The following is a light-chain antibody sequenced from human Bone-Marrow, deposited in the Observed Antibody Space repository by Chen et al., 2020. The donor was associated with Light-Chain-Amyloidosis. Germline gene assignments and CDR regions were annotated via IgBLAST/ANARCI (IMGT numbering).Light chain of an antibody. CDR3: QQYSKWPPRT. J-gene: IGKJ3*01. Sequence: EIVMTQSPATLSVSPGERVTLSCRASQSVSSRLAWYQQKPGQAPRLLSYDASTRATAIPDRFSGSGSGTEFTLTISGLQSEDFAVYYCQQYSKWPPRTFGPGTKVDI. V-gene: IGKV3-15*01. CDR1: QSVSSR. CDR2: DAS.